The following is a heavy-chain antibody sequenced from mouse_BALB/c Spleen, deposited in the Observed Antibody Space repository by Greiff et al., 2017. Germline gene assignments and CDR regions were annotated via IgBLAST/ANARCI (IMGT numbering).Heavy chain of an antibody. Sequence: EVKLMESGGDLVKPGGSLKLSCAASGFTFSSYGMSWVRQTPDKRLEWVATISSGGSYTYYPDSVKGRFTISRDNAKNTLYLQMSSLKSEDTAMYYCAREMDYGKSLAYWGQGTLVTVSA. J-gene: IGHJ3*01. D-gene: IGHD2-1*01. CDR3: AREMDYGKSLAY. CDR1: GFTFSSYG. V-gene: IGHV5-6*01. CDR2: ISSGGSYT.